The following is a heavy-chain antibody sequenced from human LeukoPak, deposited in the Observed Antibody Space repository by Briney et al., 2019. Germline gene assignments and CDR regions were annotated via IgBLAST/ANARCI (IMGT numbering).Heavy chain of an antibody. Sequence: GGSLRLSCAASGFTFNDYYMSWIRQAPGKGLEWLSYINIGGTNTHYADSVKGRFTISRDNAKKSLYLEMNNLRAEDTAVYYCATDGAGFDTWGQRVLVTVSP. CDR2: INIGGTNT. CDR3: ATDGAGFDT. CDR1: GFTFNDYY. V-gene: IGHV3-11*01. J-gene: IGHJ5*02.